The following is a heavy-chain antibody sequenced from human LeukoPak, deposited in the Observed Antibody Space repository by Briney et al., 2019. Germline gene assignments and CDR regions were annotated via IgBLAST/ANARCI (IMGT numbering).Heavy chain of an antibody. CDR2: IYYSGST. CDR1: GGSISSSSYY. V-gene: IGHV4-39*01. J-gene: IGHJ6*03. Sequence: SETLSLTCTVSGGSISSSSYYWGWIRQPPGKGLEWIGSIYYSGSTYYNPSLKSRVTISVDTSENQFSLKLSSVTAADTAVYYCARHIPYYYYYYMDVWGKGTTVTVS. CDR3: ARHIPYYYYYYMDV.